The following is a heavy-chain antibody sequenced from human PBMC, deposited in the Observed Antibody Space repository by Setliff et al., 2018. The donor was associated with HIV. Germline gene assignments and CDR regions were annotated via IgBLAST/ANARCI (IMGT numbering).Heavy chain of an antibody. D-gene: IGHD2-15*01. CDR1: GASISNDNYY. J-gene: IGHJ4*02. CDR2: FHHSGST. CDR3: ARATATWLVDN. Sequence: PSETLSLTCNVSGASISNDNYYWGWIRQPPGKGLEWIASFHHSGSTSYNPSLRSRVTISVDTSKNLFSLKLSSVTTADTAVYYCARATATWLVDNWGQGTLDTVSS. V-gene: IGHV4-39*02.